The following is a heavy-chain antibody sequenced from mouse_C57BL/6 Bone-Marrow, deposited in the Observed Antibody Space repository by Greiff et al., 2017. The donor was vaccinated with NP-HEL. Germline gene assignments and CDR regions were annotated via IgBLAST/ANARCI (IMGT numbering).Heavy chain of an antibody. CDR2: ISSGGSYT. V-gene: IGHV5-6*01. CDR1: GFTFSSYG. Sequence: EVQLQESGGDLVKPGGSLKLSCAASGFTFSSYGMSWVRQTPDKRLEWVATISSGGSYTYYPDSVKGRFTISRYNAKNTLYLQMSSLKSEDTAMYYCARHDGYYGWYFDVWGTGTTVTVSS. D-gene: IGHD2-3*01. CDR3: ARHDGYYGWYFDV. J-gene: IGHJ1*03.